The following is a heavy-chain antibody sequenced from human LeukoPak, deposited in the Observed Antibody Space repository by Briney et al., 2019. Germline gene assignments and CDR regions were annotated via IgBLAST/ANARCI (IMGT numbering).Heavy chain of an antibody. CDR2: INPSGGNT. Sequence: ASVKVSCKASGYNFTDYYMHWVRQAPGQGLDWMGIINPSGGNTNYAQKFQGRVTMTRDMSTSTVYMELRSLRFEDTAVYYCARDAVGDPDYWGQGTLVTVSS. V-gene: IGHV1-46*01. CDR3: ARDAVGDPDY. J-gene: IGHJ4*02. CDR1: GYNFTDYY. D-gene: IGHD1-26*01.